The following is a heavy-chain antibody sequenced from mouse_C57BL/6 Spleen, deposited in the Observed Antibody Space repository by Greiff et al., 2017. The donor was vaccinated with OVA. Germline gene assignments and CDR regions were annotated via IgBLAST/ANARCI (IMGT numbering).Heavy chain of an antibody. V-gene: IGHV1-66*01. CDR3: ARSGRGYFDV. J-gene: IGHJ1*03. CDR2: IYPGSGNT. D-gene: IGHD3-1*01. Sequence: QVQLKQSGPELVKPGASVKISCKASGYSFTSYYIHWVKQRPGQGLEWIGWIYPGSGNTKYNEKFKGKATLTADTSSSTAYMQLSSLTSEDSAVYYCARSGRGYFDVWGTGTTVTVSS. CDR1: GYSFTSYY.